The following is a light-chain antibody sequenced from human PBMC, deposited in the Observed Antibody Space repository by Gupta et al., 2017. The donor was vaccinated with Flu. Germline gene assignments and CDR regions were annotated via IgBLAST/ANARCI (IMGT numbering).Light chain of an antibody. J-gene: IGKJ4*01. V-gene: IGKV3-15*01. CDR3: QQHNHWPPA. Sequence: GESAILSCRTTQGVSVNLAWYQQKLGQAPRLLIYAASTRATGVPARFSGSGSGTQFTLTITSLQSEDAAVYYCQQHNHWPPAFGGGTKVEIK. CDR2: AAS. CDR1: QGVSVN.